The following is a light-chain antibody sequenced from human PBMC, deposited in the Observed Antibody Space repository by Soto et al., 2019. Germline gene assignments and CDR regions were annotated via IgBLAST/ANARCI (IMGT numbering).Light chain of an antibody. CDR3: HQYGSSPFT. V-gene: IGKV3-20*01. CDR1: QSVSSSY. CDR2: GAS. J-gene: IGKJ3*01. Sequence: EIVLTQSPGTLSLSPGERATLSCRASQSVSSSYLAWYQQKPGQAPRLLIYGASGRATGIPDRFSGSGSGTDFTLTVSRLEPEDSAVYYCHQYGSSPFTFGPGTKVDIK.